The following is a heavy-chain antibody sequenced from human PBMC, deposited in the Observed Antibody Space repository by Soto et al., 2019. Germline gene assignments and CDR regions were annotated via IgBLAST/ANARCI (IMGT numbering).Heavy chain of an antibody. J-gene: IGHJ4*02. D-gene: IGHD3-3*01. V-gene: IGHV4-39*01. CDR1: GGSISSSFYY. CDR3: ARYDFWSPGSFDY. Sequence: SETQSLTCTVSGGSISSSFYYRGWIRQPPGKGLEWIGMIYYSGTTYYNPSLKSRVTISVDTSKNQFSLKLSSVTAADPAVYYCARYDFWSPGSFDYWGQGVLVTVSS. CDR2: IYYSGTT.